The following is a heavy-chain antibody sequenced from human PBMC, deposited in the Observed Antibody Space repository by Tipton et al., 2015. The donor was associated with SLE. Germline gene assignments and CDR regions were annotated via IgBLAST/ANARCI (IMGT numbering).Heavy chain of an antibody. CDR3: ARIDTAGWANSFDY. CDR1: GGSISNYF. V-gene: IGHV4-59*05. J-gene: IGHJ4*02. Sequence: TLSLTCTVSGGSISNYFWSWIRQPAGKGLEWIGRVSYSGSSYYNPSLKSRVTVSVHTSKTQFSLKLSSVTAADTAVYYCARIDTAGWANSFDYWGQGTLVTVSS. D-gene: IGHD1-26*01. CDR2: VSYSGSS.